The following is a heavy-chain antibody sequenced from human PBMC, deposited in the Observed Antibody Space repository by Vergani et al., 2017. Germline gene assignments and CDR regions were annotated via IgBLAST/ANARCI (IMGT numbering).Heavy chain of an antibody. V-gene: IGHV3-23*04. CDR2: ISGSGGST. J-gene: IGHJ4*02. CDR1: GFTFSSYA. D-gene: IGHD4-17*01. Sequence: EVQMVESGGGLVQPGGSLSLSCAASGFTFSSYAMSWVRQAPGKGLEWVSAISGSGGSTYYAASVKGRFTTSRDNAKNTLYRQMNSLRAEDTAVYYCATTATPTVTTWGREPNFDCGGQGSLVTVSS. CDR3: ATTATPTVTTWGREPNFDC.